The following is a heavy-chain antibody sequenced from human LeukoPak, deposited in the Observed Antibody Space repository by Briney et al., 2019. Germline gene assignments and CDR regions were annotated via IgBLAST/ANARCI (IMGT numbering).Heavy chain of an antibody. V-gene: IGHV3-7*01. D-gene: IGHD6-19*01. Sequence: GSLRLSCAASGFTFSSYWISWVRQAPGKGLEWVANIKQDGSEKYYVDSVKGRFTISRDNAKNALYLQMSSLRAEDTAVYYCAGNLYSSGWYPGVYYFDYWGQGTLVTVSS. CDR3: AGNLYSSGWYPGVYYFDY. CDR1: GFTFSSYW. J-gene: IGHJ4*02. CDR2: IKQDGSEK.